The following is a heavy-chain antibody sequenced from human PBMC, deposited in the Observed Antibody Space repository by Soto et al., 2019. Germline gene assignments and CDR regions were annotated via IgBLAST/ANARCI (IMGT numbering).Heavy chain of an antibody. CDR3: ASKHYYDSSGPHIVFDP. Sequence: SETLSLTCAVSGGSISSSNWWSWVHQPPGKGLEWIGEIYHSGSTNYNPSLKSRVTISVDKSKNQFSLKLSSVTAADTAVYYCASKHYYDSSGPHIVFDPWGQGTLVTVAS. CDR1: GGSISSSNW. CDR2: IYHSGST. D-gene: IGHD3-22*01. V-gene: IGHV4-4*02. J-gene: IGHJ5*02.